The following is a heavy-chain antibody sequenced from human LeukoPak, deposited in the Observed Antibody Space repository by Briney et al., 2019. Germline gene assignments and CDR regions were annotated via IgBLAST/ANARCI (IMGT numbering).Heavy chain of an antibody. Sequence: GGSLRLSCEASGFTFSNYGMSWVRQAPGKGLEWVSAISGSGGSTYYADSVKGRFTISRDNSKNTLYLQMNSLRAEDTAVYYCAKDGYSSGWYMGYYFDYWGQGTLVTVSS. CDR3: AKDGYSSGWYMGYYFDY. CDR2: ISGSGGST. J-gene: IGHJ4*02. CDR1: GFTFSNYG. V-gene: IGHV3-23*01. D-gene: IGHD6-19*01.